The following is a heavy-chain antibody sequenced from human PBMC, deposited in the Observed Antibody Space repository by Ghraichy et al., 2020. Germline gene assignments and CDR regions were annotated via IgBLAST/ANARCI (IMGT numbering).Heavy chain of an antibody. Sequence: SETLSLTCSVSGVSIRASSYYWGWIRQPPGKGLEWIGSIYYSGDAYYSPSLKNRVTISADMSKNQLSLRLSSVTASDTAIYYCARLSVSHHDFWSGYFGFDIWGQGILVTVSS. CDR3: ARLSVSHHDFWSGYFGFDI. V-gene: IGHV4-39*01. J-gene: IGHJ4*02. CDR2: IYYSGDA. D-gene: IGHD3-3*01. CDR1: GVSIRASSYY.